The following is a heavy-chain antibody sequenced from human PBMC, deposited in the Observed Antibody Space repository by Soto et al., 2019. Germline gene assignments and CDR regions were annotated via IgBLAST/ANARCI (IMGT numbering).Heavy chain of an antibody. J-gene: IGHJ6*02. Sequence: QLQLVQSGAEVKKPGSSVKVSCKASGGTFSAYAISWVRQAPGQGLEWMGGILPLSGTTNYTQRFQGRVTITSNKATSTASIELSSLRSEDPAVYYCARANITKDYDYVWGDYRRGGMDVWGQGTTVTVSS. V-gene: IGHV1-69*06. CDR3: ARANITKDYDYVWGDYRRGGMDV. CDR2: ILPLSGTT. D-gene: IGHD3-16*02. CDR1: GGTFSAYA.